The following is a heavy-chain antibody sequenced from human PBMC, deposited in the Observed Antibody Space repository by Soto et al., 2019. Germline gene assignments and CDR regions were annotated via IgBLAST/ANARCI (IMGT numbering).Heavy chain of an antibody. V-gene: IGHV4-30-2*01. D-gene: IGHD5-18*01. CDR3: AREVWVSYGQHGWFDP. Sequence: PSETLSLTCAVSGGSISSGGYSWIWIRHPPGKGLEWIGYIYHSGSTYYNPSLKSRVTISVDRSKNQFSLKLSSVTAADTAVYYCAREVWVSYGQHGWFDPWGQGTLVTVS. J-gene: IGHJ5*02. CDR1: GGSISSGGYS. CDR2: IYHSGST.